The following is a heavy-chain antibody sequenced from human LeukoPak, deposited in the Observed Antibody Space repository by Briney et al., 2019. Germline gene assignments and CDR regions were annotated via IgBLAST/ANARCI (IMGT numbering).Heavy chain of an antibody. V-gene: IGHV3-30*18. D-gene: IGHD4-17*01. Sequence: GGSLRLSCAASGFTFSSYGMHWLRQAPGKGLEWVAVISYDGSNKYYAASVKGRFTISRDDSKNTLYLQMNRLRAEDTAVYYCAKDHDGDYFDYWGQGTLVTVSS. CDR2: ISYDGSNK. CDR1: GFTFSSYG. J-gene: IGHJ4*02. CDR3: AKDHDGDYFDY.